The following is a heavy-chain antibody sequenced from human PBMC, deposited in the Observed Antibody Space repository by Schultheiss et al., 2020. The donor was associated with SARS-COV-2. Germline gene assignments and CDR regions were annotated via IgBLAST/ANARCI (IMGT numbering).Heavy chain of an antibody. CDR3: ARDAIRERGLVPSSFLDYRGLDV. Sequence: GESLKISCAASGFTFSSYAMSWVRQAPGKGLEWVSAISGIGGTTYYADSVEGRFRISRDTARNLLFLHMNALRDDDTAVYYCARDAIRERGLVPSSFLDYRGLDVWGRGTTVTVSS. CDR1: GFTFSSYA. J-gene: IGHJ6*02. D-gene: IGHD4-23*01. CDR2: ISGIGGTT. V-gene: IGHV3-23*01.